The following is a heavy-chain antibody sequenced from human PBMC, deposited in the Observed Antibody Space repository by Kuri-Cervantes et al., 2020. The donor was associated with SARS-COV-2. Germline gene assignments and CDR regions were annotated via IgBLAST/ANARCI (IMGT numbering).Heavy chain of an antibody. CDR2: IYYSGST. J-gene: IGHJ4*02. CDR3: ARIRRKLGYCSSTSCYSPMGYFDY. V-gene: IGHV4-39*01. CDR1: GCSISSSSYY. Sequence: SETLSLTCTVSGCSISSSSYYWGWIRQPPGQGLEWIGSIYYSGSTYYNPSLKSRVTISVDTSKNQFSLKLSPVTAADTAVYYCARIRRKLGYCSSTSCYSPMGYFDYWGQGTLVTVPS. D-gene: IGHD2-2*01.